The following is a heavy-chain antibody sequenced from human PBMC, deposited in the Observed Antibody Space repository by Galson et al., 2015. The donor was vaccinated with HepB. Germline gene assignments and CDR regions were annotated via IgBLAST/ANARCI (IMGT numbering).Heavy chain of an antibody. V-gene: IGHV1-24*01. CDR1: GYKFGDLS. Sequence: SVKVSCTVSGYKFGDLSIHWVRQAPGKGLEWMGGFDLEVGDTFYGQSFQGRVTMIGDTSTDTAYMELSSLKYEDTAVYFCGARRFGKLYFDYWGQGTQATVSS. CDR2: FDLEVGDT. CDR3: GARRFGKLYFDY. J-gene: IGHJ4*02. D-gene: IGHD3-10*01.